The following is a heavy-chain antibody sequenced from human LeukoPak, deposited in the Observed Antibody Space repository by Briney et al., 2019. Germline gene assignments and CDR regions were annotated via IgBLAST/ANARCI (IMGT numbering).Heavy chain of an antibody. V-gene: IGHV3-23*01. CDR2: ISGSGGST. Sequence: GGSLRLSCAASGFTFSSYAMSWVRQAPGKGLEWVSAISGSGGSTYYADSVKGRFTIARDNSKNTLYLQMNSLRAEDTAVYFCAKGRGWLQFFDYWGQGTLVTVSS. D-gene: IGHD5-24*01. CDR1: GFTFSSYA. J-gene: IGHJ4*02. CDR3: AKGRGWLQFFDY.